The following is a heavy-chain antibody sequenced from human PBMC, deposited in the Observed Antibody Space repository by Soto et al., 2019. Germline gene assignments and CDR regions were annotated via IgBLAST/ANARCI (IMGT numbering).Heavy chain of an antibody. V-gene: IGHV1-2*04. Sequence: ASVKVSCKASGYTFTSYDINWVRQATGQGLEWMGWMNPNSGGTNYAQKFQGWVTMTRDTSISTAYMELSRLRSDDTAVYYCARDLLGYGSGGSCYDFWGQGTLVTVSS. CDR3: ARDLLGYGSGGSCYDF. J-gene: IGHJ4*02. D-gene: IGHD2-15*01. CDR2: MNPNSGGT. CDR1: GYTFTSYD.